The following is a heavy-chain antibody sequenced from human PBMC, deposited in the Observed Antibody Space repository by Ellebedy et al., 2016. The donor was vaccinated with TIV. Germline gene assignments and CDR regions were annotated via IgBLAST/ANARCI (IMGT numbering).Heavy chain of an antibody. V-gene: IGHV3-11*04. CDR1: GFTFSDYY. D-gene: IGHD5-24*01. CDR3: ARTYSTTIED. CDR2: ISSSGSSI. Sequence: GGSLRLSCAASGFTFSDYYMSWIRQAPGKGLEWVSYISSSGSSIYYADSVKGRFTISRDNAKNTVYLQMNSLRAEDTAVHYCARTYSTTIEDWGQGILVTVSS. J-gene: IGHJ1*01.